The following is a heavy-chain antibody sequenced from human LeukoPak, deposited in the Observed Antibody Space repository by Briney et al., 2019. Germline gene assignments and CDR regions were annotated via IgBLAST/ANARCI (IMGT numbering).Heavy chain of an antibody. Sequence: ASVKVSCKASGDIFNSYSISWVRQAPGQGLEWMGGIILMFGSANYAQTFQDRVTITTDQSTSTAYMELSSLSSEDTAVYYCARVGRSRGSLPNSYYYMDVWGTGTTVTVSS. J-gene: IGHJ6*03. V-gene: IGHV1-69*05. CDR2: IILMFGSA. CDR1: GDIFNSYS. D-gene: IGHD1-26*01. CDR3: ARVGRSRGSLPNSYYYMDV.